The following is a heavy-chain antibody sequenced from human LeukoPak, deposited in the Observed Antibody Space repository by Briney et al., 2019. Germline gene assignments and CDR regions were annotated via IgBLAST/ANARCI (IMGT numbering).Heavy chain of an antibody. Sequence: GASVKVSCKVSGYTLTELSMHWVRQAPGQGLEWMGWISAYNGNTNYAQKLQGRVTMTTDTSTSTAYMELRSLRSDDTAVYYCARDPYSSSSGPLGYWGQGTLVTVSS. V-gene: IGHV1-18*01. D-gene: IGHD6-6*01. J-gene: IGHJ4*02. CDR1: GYTLTELS. CDR3: ARDPYSSSSGPLGY. CDR2: ISAYNGNT.